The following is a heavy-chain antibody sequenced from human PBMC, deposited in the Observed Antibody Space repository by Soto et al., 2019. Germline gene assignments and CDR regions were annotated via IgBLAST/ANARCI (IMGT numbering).Heavy chain of an antibody. Sequence: SETLSLTCNVSGGSISNYYWTWVRQSPEKGLEWIGYMYYNGNINYNPSLKSRVTISIDTSKNQFSLTLKSVTAADTAVYYWASGGNWFDPWGQGVLVTVSS. CDR2: MYYNGNI. J-gene: IGHJ5*02. CDR1: GGSISNYY. CDR3: ASGGNWFDP. V-gene: IGHV4-59*01. D-gene: IGHD3-16*01.